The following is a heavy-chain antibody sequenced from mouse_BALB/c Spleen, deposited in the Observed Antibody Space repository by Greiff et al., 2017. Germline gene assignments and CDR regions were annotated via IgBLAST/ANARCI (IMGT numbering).Heavy chain of an antibody. Sequence: VKLQQSGAELARPGASVKLSCKASGYTFTSYWMQWVKQRPGQGLEWIGAIYPGDGDTRYTQKFKGKATLTADKSSSTAYMQLSSLASEDSAVYYCASYGLNYAMDYWGQGTSVTVSS. J-gene: IGHJ4*01. CDR1: GYTFTSYW. V-gene: IGHV1-87*01. CDR3: ASYGLNYAMDY. D-gene: IGHD2-2*01. CDR2: IYPGDGDT.